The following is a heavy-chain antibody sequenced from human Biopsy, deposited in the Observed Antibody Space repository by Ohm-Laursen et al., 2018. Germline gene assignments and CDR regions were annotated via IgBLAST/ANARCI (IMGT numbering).Heavy chain of an antibody. CDR3: ARDSTINTVTTADY. J-gene: IGHJ4*02. CDR2: IWYDGSNK. CDR1: GFTFSSYS. D-gene: IGHD4-11*01. Sequence: SLRLSCTASGFTFSSYSMSWVRQPPGKGLEWLAVIWYDGSNKYYGDSVQGRFTISRDNSKNTVYLQMNSLRAEDTAIYYCARDSTINTVTTADYWGQGTLVTVSS. V-gene: IGHV3-33*08.